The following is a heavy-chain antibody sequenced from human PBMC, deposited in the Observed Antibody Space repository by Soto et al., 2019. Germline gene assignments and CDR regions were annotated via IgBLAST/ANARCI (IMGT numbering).Heavy chain of an antibody. V-gene: IGHV4-39*01. J-gene: IGHJ4*02. CDR2: IYYSGST. Sequence: SETLSLTCSVSGGSISSSSYYWGWIRQPPGKGLEWIGSIYYSGSTYYNPSLKSRVTISVDTSKNQFSLKLSSVTAADTAVYYCARGYSGYDGLHWFDYWGQGTLVTVSS. CDR3: ARGYSGYDGLHWFDY. D-gene: IGHD5-12*01. CDR1: GGSISSSSYY.